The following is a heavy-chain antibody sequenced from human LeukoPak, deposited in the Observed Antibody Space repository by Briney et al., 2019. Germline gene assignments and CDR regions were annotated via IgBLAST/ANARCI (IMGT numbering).Heavy chain of an antibody. D-gene: IGHD7-27*01. V-gene: IGHV3-74*01. CDR3: AGSLGPLTEY. CDR2: INSGGSGT. J-gene: IGHJ4*02. CDR1: GVNFASNW. Sequence: GRSLRLSCAASGVNFASNWMHWVRQTPGKGLMWVSRINSGGSGTSYADSVEGRFTISRDNAKNTLYLQMTSLRVEDTAVYYCAGSLGPLTEYWGQGTLVTVSS.